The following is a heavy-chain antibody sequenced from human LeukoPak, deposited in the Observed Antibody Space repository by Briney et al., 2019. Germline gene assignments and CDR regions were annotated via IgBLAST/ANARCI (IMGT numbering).Heavy chain of an antibody. CDR1: GFTVSSNY. CDR2: IYGGGST. V-gene: IGHV3-53*01. CDR3: ARDQRIVGATSAFDI. D-gene: IGHD1-26*01. J-gene: IGHJ3*02. Sequence: PGGSLRLSCAASGFTVSSNYMSWVRQAPGKGLEWVSVIYGGGSTYYADSVKGRFTISRDNSKNTLYLQMNSLRAEDTAVYYCARDQRIVGATSAFDIWGQGTMVTVSS.